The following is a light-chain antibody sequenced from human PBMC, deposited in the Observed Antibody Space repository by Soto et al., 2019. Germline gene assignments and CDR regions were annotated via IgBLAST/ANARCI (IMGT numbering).Light chain of an antibody. CDR1: QSLMSAY. CDR3: QQYGRSRT. J-gene: IGKJ1*01. V-gene: IGKV3-20*01. Sequence: EIVLTQSPGTLSLSPGEGATLSCRASQSLMSAYLAWYQQKPGQPPRLLIYGASTRAPGIPDRFSGSGSGTDFTLTIRRLEPEDFAVYYCQQYGRSRTFGQGTKVDIK. CDR2: GAS.